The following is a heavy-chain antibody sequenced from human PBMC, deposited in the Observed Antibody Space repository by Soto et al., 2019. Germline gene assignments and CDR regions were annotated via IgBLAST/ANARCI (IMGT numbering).Heavy chain of an antibody. CDR2: IYYSGST. CDR1: GGSISSSNYH. V-gene: IGHV4-39*01. J-gene: IGHJ5*02. D-gene: IGHD3-3*01. CDR3: ARQYDFWSGYYTGGWFDP. Sequence: SETLSLTCTVSGGSISSSNYHWSWIRQPPGKGLEWIGSIYYSGSTYYNPSLKSRVTISVDTSKNQFSLKLSSVTAADTAVYYCARQYDFWSGYYTGGWFDPWGQGTLVT.